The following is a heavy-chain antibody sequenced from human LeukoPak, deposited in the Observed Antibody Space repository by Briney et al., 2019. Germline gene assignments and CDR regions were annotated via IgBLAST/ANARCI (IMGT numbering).Heavy chain of an antibody. CDR3: ARDRGGSYSAIDY. CDR1: GFTFSDYA. CDR2: ISGSAGAS. V-gene: IGHV3-23*01. J-gene: IGHJ4*02. D-gene: IGHD1-26*01. Sequence: PGGSLRLSCAASGFTFSDYAMNWVRQAPGKGLEWVSAISGSAGASYYADSVKVRFTISRDNAKNSLYLQMNSLRAEDTAVYYCARDRGGSYSAIDYWGQGTLVTVSS.